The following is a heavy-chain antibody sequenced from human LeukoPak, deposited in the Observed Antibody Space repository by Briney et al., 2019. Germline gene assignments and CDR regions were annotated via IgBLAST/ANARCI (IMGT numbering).Heavy chain of an antibody. CDR2: ISYDGSNK. Sequence: GGSLRLSCAASGFIFSNYGMHWVRQAPGKGLEWVAVISYDGSNKYYADSVKGRFTISRDNSKNTLYLQMNSLRPEDTAVYYCAKDRYSSSFDYWGQGTLVTASS. CDR1: GFIFSNYG. CDR3: AKDRYSSSFDY. V-gene: IGHV3-30*18. D-gene: IGHD6-13*01. J-gene: IGHJ4*02.